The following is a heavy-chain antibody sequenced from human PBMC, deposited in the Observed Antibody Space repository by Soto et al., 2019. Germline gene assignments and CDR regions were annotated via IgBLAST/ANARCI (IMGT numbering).Heavy chain of an antibody. Sequence: SETLSLTCTVSGDSIRSYYWTWIRQPPGKGLELIGYIYYSVSARYNPSLKSRVTISVDMSKNQFSLKLSSVIAADAAVYYCAREYGGFDNGLDVWGPGTAVTVSS. J-gene: IGHJ6*02. V-gene: IGHV4-59*01. CDR3: AREYGGFDNGLDV. D-gene: IGHD5-12*01. CDR1: GDSIRSYY. CDR2: IYYSVSA.